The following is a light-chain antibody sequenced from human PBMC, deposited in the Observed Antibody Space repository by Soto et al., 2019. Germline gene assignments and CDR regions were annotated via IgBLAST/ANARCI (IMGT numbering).Light chain of an antibody. Sequence: EVVMTQSPGTLSLSAGERATVSCRASQSISSDLAWYQQKPGQAPRLLIYGASTRATDIPARFSGGGSGTEFTLTISSLQSEDSAIYYCQKYHDWPPITFGPGTKVHIK. CDR2: GAS. CDR3: QKYHDWPPIT. V-gene: IGKV3-15*01. J-gene: IGKJ3*01. CDR1: QSISSD.